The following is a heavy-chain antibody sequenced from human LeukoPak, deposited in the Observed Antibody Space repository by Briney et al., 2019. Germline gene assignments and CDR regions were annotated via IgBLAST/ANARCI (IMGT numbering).Heavy chain of an antibody. D-gene: IGHD3-22*01. CDR2: IYYTGRT. Sequence: PSETLSLTCTVSGGSISSSIFYWGWIPQPPGKGLEWIGSIYYTGRTYYNAPLKSRVTISLDTSKNQFSLNLSSVTAADTAVYYCVTYHSSGSYYGAFDLWGHGTMATVSS. J-gene: IGHJ3*01. CDR1: GGSISSSIFY. CDR3: VTYHSSGSYYGAFDL. V-gene: IGHV4-39*07.